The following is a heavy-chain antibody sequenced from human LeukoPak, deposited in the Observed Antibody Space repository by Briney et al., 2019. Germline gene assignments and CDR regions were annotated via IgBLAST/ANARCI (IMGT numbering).Heavy chain of an antibody. V-gene: IGHV3-23*01. J-gene: IGHJ4*02. CDR2: IVGSGGNT. CDR3: AKGCDYYGSGSCFDY. D-gene: IGHD3-10*01. Sequence: GESLKISYAASGFTFRNYAMSWVRQAPGKGLEWVSAIVGSGGNTYYADSVKGRFTISRDNSKNTLYLQMNSLRAEDTAVYYCAKGCDYYGSGSCFDYWGQGTLVTVSS. CDR1: GFTFRNYA.